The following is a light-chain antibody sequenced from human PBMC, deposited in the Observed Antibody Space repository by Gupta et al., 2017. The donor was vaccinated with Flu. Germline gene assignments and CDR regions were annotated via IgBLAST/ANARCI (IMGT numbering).Light chain of an antibody. CDR1: QSVSSY. CDR2: DAS. J-gene: IGKJ3*01. Sequence: TLSLSPGERATLSCRASQSVSSYLAWYQQKPGQAPRLLIYDASNRATGIPARFSGSGSGTDFTLTISSLEPEGFAVYYCQQRSNWPPRITFGPGTKVDIK. CDR3: QQRSNWPPRIT. V-gene: IGKV3-11*01.